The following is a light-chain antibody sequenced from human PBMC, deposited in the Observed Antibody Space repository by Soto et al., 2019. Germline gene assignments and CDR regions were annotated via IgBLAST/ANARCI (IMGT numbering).Light chain of an antibody. CDR3: SSFASNRIYV. Sequence: QSALTQPTSVSASPGQSITISCTGNHNDIGTYDYVSWYQQHPGRAPRLLIHGVTTRPSGISGRFSASKPGLTASLTISGLLPEDEADYYCSSFASNRIYVFGPGTKVTVL. J-gene: IGLJ1*01. CDR1: HNDIGTYDY. CDR2: GVT. V-gene: IGLV2-14*03.